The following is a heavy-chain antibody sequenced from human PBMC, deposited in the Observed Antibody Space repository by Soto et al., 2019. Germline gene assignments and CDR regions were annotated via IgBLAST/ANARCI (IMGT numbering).Heavy chain of an antibody. V-gene: IGHV3-48*01. Sequence: EVQLVESGGGLVQPGGSLRLSCAASGFTFSSYSMNWVRQAPGKGLEWVSYISSSSSTIYYADSVKGRFTISRDNAKNSLYLHMNSLRAEDTAVYYCARDMRYDFWSGYYEYYYYYMDVWGKGTTVTVSS. CDR3: ARDMRYDFWSGYYEYYYYYMDV. D-gene: IGHD3-3*01. CDR2: ISSSSSTI. CDR1: GFTFSSYS. J-gene: IGHJ6*03.